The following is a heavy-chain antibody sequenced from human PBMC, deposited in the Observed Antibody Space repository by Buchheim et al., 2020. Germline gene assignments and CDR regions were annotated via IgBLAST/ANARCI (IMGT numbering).Heavy chain of an antibody. J-gene: IGHJ4*02. CDR3: AREDYYDSSGYYYGGTFDY. Sequence: QVQLQESGPGLVKPSETLSLTCTVSGGSISSYYWSWIRQPPGKGLEWIGYIYYSGSTNYNPSLKSRVTISVDTPKNQFSLKLSSVTAADTAVYYCAREDYYDSSGYYYGGTFDYWGQGTL. CDR1: GGSISSYY. D-gene: IGHD3-22*01. CDR2: IYYSGST. V-gene: IGHV4-59*01.